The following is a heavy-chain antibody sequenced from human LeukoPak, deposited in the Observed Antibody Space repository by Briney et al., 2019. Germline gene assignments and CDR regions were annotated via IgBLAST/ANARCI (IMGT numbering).Heavy chain of an antibody. CDR3: ARYMYSSGWLNAFDI. CDR2: INWNGGST. CDR1: GFTFDAYG. Sequence: GGSLRLSCAASGFTFDAYGRSWVRQAPGKGLEGVSVINWNGGSTGYADSMKGRFTSSRNNAKNSLYLQMNSLRAEDTALYYCARYMYSSGWLNAFDIWGQGTMVTVSS. J-gene: IGHJ3*02. V-gene: IGHV3-20*04. D-gene: IGHD6-19*01.